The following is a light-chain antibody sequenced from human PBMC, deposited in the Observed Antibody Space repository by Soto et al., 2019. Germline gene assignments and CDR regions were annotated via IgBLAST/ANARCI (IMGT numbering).Light chain of an antibody. CDR1: QSISSW. J-gene: IGKJ1*01. CDR2: DAS. CDR3: QQYNSYWT. Sequence: DIQMTQSPSTLSASVGDRVTITCLGSQSISSWLAWYQQKPGKAPKLLIYDASSLESGVPSRFSGSGSGTEFTLTISSLQPDDFATYYCQQYNSYWTFGQGTQVDIK. V-gene: IGKV1-5*01.